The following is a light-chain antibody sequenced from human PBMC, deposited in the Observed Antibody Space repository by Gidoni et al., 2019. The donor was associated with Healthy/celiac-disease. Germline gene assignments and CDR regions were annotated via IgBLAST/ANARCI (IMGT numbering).Light chain of an antibody. V-gene: IGKV1-33*01. CDR3: QQYDNLALT. Sequence: IQMTQSPSSLSASVGDRVTLTCQASQDISNYLNWYQQKPGKAPKLLIYDASNLETGVPSRFSGSGSGTDFTFTISSLQPEDIATYYCQQYDNLALTFGGGTKVEIK. CDR1: QDISNY. CDR2: DAS. J-gene: IGKJ4*01.